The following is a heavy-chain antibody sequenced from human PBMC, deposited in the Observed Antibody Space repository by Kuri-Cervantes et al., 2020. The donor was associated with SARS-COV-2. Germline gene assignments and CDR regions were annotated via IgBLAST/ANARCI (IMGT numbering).Heavy chain of an antibody. CDR3: ARVRGDYDFWSGYYRPYYYYGMDV. J-gene: IGHJ6*02. CDR2: TYYRSQWYN. CDR1: GDRVSSNSGV. D-gene: IGHD3-3*01. V-gene: IGHV6-1*01. Sequence: SETLSLTCAISGDRVSSNSGVWNWIRQSPSRGLEWLGRTYYRSQWYNDYAVFVKSRITIKPDTSKNQISLQLNSVTPDDTAVYYCARVRGDYDFWSGYYRPYYYYGMDVWGQGTTVTVSS.